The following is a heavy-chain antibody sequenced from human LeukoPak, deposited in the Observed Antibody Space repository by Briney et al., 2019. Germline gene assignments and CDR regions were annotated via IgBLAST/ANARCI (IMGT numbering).Heavy chain of an antibody. CDR3: ARVYSSSPLS. V-gene: IGHV1-18*01. Sequence: ASVKVSCKASGGTFSSYAISWVRQAPGQGLEWMGWISAYNGNTNYAQKLQGRVTMTTDTSTSTAYMELRSLRSDDTAVYYCARVYSSSPLSWGQGTLVTVSS. D-gene: IGHD6-6*01. J-gene: IGHJ4*02. CDR1: GGTFSSYA. CDR2: ISAYNGNT.